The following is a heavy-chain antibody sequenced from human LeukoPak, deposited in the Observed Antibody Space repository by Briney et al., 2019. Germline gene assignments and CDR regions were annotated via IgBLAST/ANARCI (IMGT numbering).Heavy chain of an antibody. Sequence: SETLSLTCTVSGGSISSYYWSWIRQPPGKGLEWIGYIYYSGSTNYNPSLKSRVTISVDTSKNQFSLKLSSVTAADTAVYYCARGSTYYDFWSGHHNWFDPWGQGTLVTVSS. J-gene: IGHJ5*02. V-gene: IGHV4-59*12. D-gene: IGHD3-3*01. CDR1: GGSISSYY. CDR3: ARGSTYYDFWSGHHNWFDP. CDR2: IYYSGST.